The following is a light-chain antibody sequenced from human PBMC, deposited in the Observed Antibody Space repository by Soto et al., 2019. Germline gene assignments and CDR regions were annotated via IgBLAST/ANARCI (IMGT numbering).Light chain of an antibody. V-gene: IGKV1-5*01. CDR2: DAS. Sequence: DIQMTQSPSSLSASVGDRVTITCRASQSISSYLNWYQQKPGKAPKLLIYDASTLEDGVPSRFSGSGSGTEFTLSISSMQPADYATYYCQQYTSYWTLGQGTKVDIK. CDR3: QQYTSYWT. CDR1: QSISSY. J-gene: IGKJ1*01.